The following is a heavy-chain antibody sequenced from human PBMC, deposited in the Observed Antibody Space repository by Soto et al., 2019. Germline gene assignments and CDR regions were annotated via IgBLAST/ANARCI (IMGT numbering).Heavy chain of an antibody. V-gene: IGHV3-9*01. Sequence: EVQLVESGGGLVQPGRSLRLSCVASGFSFDDFVMNWVRQRPGKGLEWVSSVSWNSGAKLYADSVKGRFAISRDSAKKSVYLQMNSLRADDTAFYYCAKGVATALPALDYWGQGTLVTVSS. CDR1: GFSFDDFV. CDR2: VSWNSGAK. J-gene: IGHJ4*02. CDR3: AKGVATALPALDY. D-gene: IGHD2-21*02.